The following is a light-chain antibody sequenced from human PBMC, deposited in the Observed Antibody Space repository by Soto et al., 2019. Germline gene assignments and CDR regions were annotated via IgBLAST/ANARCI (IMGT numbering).Light chain of an antibody. CDR3: QQHSSWPRT. Sequence: IVLTQFPGSLSLSPWETATLSCRASQIGSNSLAWYQQRPGQAPRLLIYDASTRATGIPARFSGSGSGTEFTLTISSLESEDFAVYCCQQHSSWPRTFGQGTKVDIK. J-gene: IGKJ1*01. CDR1: QIGSNS. V-gene: IGKV3-11*01. CDR2: DAS.